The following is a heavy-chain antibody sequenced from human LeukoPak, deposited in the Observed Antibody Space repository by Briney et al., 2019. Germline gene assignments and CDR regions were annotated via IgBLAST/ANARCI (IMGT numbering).Heavy chain of an antibody. J-gene: IGHJ4*02. CDR1: GYTFTSYG. Sequence: ASVKVSCKASGYTFTSYGISWVRQAPGQGLEWMGWISAYNGNTNYAQKLQGRVTMTTDTSTSTAYMELSSLRSEDTAVYYCATGITYPSFDYWGQGTLVTVSS. V-gene: IGHV1-18*01. CDR2: ISAYNGNT. D-gene: IGHD2-2*02. CDR3: ATGITYPSFDY.